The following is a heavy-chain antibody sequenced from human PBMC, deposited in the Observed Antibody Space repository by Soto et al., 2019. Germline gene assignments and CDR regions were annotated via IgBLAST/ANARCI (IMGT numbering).Heavy chain of an antibody. CDR1: GGSISSSSYY. CDR3: AGHTPAPGIGSRGWFDP. D-gene: IGHD6-13*01. J-gene: IGHJ5*02. Sequence: SETLSLTCTVSGGSISSSSYYWGWIRQPPGKGLEWIGSIYYSGSTYYNPSLKSRVTISVDTSKNQFSLKLSSVTAADTAVYYCAGHTPAPGIGSRGWFDPWGQGTLVTVSS. V-gene: IGHV4-39*01. CDR2: IYYSGST.